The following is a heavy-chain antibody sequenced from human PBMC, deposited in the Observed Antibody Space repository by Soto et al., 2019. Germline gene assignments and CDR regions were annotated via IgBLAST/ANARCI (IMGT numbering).Heavy chain of an antibody. CDR2: AYYSEST. D-gene: IGHD1-20*01. V-gene: IGHV4-39*01. Sequence: SATLSLTCTVSGGSIRSSTYQWGWIRQPPGGGLEWIGSAYYSESTYYNPSLKSRVTISVDTSKNQFSLRVSSVTAADTAVYYWERHSNWNFDYWGQGTLVTVSS. J-gene: IGHJ4*02. CDR1: GGSIRSSTYQ. CDR3: ERHSNWNFDY.